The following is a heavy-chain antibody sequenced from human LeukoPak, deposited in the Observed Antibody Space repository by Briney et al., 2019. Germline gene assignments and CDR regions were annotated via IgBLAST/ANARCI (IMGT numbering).Heavy chain of an antibody. Sequence: GGSLRLSCAASGFTFSSYAMHWVRQAPGKGLEWVAVISYDGSNKYYADSVKGRFTISRDNSKNTLYLQMNSLRAEDTAVYYCARDSGWLSVSFDYWGQGTLVTVSS. CDR3: ARDSGWLSVSFDY. D-gene: IGHD3-22*01. V-gene: IGHV3-30-3*01. J-gene: IGHJ4*02. CDR2: ISYDGSNK. CDR1: GFTFSSYA.